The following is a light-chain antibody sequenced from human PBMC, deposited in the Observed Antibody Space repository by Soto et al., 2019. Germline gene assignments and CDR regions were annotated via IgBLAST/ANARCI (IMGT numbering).Light chain of an antibody. J-gene: IGKJ2*01. CDR3: XXXXXYSYT. Sequence: DIQMTQSPSTLSASVGDRVTITCRASQSISRWLAWYQQKPGKAPKLLIYKASSLESGVPSRFSGSGSGTEFTLTISSXQXXXXXXXXXXXXXXYSYTFGQGTKLEIK. CDR2: KAS. V-gene: IGKV1-5*03. CDR1: QSISRW.